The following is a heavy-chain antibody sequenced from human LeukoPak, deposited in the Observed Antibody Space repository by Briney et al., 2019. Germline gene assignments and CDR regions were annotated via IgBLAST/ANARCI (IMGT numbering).Heavy chain of an antibody. CDR3: ARSYSNYLPVDWYFDL. Sequence: PGGSLRLSCAASGFTFSSYGMHWVRQAPGKGLGWVAFIQYDGSNKYYADSVKGRFTISRDNSKNTLYLQMNSLRAEDTAVYYCARSYSNYLPVDWYFDLWGRGTLVTVSS. J-gene: IGHJ2*01. CDR2: IQYDGSNK. D-gene: IGHD4-11*01. CDR1: GFTFSSYG. V-gene: IGHV3-30*02.